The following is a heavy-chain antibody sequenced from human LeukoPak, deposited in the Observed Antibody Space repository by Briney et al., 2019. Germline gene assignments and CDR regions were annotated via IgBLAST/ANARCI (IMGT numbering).Heavy chain of an antibody. CDR3: ARDRIVVVTAILRSDYYGMDV. D-gene: IGHD2-21*02. J-gene: IGHJ6*02. V-gene: IGHV3-74*01. CDR2: INSDGSST. CDR1: GFTFSSYW. Sequence: PGGSLRLSCAASGFTFSSYWMHWVRQAPGKGLVWVSRINSDGSSTSYADSVKGRFTISRDNAKNTLYLQMNSLRAEDTAVYYCARDRIVVVTAILRSDYYGMDVWGQGTTVTVS.